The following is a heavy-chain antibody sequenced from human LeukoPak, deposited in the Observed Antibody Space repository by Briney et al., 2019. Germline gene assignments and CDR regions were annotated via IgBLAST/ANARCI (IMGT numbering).Heavy chain of an antibody. J-gene: IGHJ6*04. CDR1: GFTFSSYG. D-gene: IGHD3-10*02. CDR2: IETDGTRA. CDR3: AELGITMIGGV. V-gene: IGHV3-74*01. Sequence: PPGGSLRLSCAASGFTFSSYGMHWVRQVPGKGLEWISWIETDGTRAGYVDSVRGRFTVSRDNAKSTLYLQMNSLRAEDTAVYYCAELGITMIGGVWGKGTTVTISS.